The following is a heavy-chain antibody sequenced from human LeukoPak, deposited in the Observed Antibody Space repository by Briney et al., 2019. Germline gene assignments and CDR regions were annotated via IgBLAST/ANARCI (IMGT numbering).Heavy chain of an antibody. D-gene: IGHD1-26*01. CDR3: ARVRIVGAAHNKYYYYMDV. CDR2: TSYDGSNK. CDR1: GFTFRNYA. V-gene: IGHV3-30*04. Sequence: GGSLRLSCAASGFTFRNYAMHWVRQAPGKGLEWVAVTSYDGSNKYYADSVKGRFTISRDNSKNTLYLQMNSLRAADTAVYYCARVRIVGAAHNKYYYYMDVWGKGTTVTVSS. J-gene: IGHJ6*03.